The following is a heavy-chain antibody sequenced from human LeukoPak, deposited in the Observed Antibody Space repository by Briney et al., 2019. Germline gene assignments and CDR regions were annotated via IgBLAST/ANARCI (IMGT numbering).Heavy chain of an antibody. CDR1: GFTFSNYS. CDR2: ISRSSSII. V-gene: IGHV3-48*01. D-gene: IGHD2-2*03. J-gene: IGHJ3*02. CDR3: ATPYGYDALDI. Sequence: GGSLRLSCAASGFTFSNYSMNWVRQAPGKGLEWVSYISRSSSIIYYADSVKGRFTISRDSSKNTVYLQMNSLRAEDTAVYFCATPYGYDALDIWGQGTMVTVSS.